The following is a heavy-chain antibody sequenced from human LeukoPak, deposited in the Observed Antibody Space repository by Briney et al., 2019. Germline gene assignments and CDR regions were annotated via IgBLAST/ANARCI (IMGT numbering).Heavy chain of an antibody. CDR2: ISSSSSYI. V-gene: IGHV3-21*01. J-gene: IGHJ4*02. Sequence: PGRSLRLSCAASGFTFSSYSMNWVRQAPGKGLEWVSSISSSSSYIYYADSVKGRFTISRDNAKNSLYLQMNSLRAEDTAVYYCAREVDSSGWWGNIDYWGQGTLVTVSS. D-gene: IGHD6-19*01. CDR3: AREVDSSGWWGNIDY. CDR1: GFTFSSYS.